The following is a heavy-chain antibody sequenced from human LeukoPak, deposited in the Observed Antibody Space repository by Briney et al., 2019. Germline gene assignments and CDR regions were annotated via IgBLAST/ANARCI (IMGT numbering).Heavy chain of an antibody. CDR2: IYYSGST. J-gene: IGHJ4*02. CDR3: ATGEYQLLAHYFDY. Sequence: SETLSLTCTVSSGSISSYYWSWIRQPPGKGLEWIGYIYYSGSTNYNPSLKSRVTISVDTSKNQFSLKLSSVTAADTAVYYCATGEYQLLAHYFDYWGQGTLVTVSS. V-gene: IGHV4-59*01. D-gene: IGHD2-2*01. CDR1: SGSISSYY.